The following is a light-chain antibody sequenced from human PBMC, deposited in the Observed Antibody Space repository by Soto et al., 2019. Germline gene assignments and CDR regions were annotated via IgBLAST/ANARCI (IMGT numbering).Light chain of an antibody. V-gene: IGKV1-33*01. CDR2: DAS. J-gene: IGKJ5*01. Sequence: IQMTQSPSTLSGYVGDRVTITCQASQNINNYLNWYQQKPGRAPKLLIYDASNLEAGVPSRFRGSGSGTDFTFTISRLQPEDIATYYCQPYENLPSFGQGRRLEIK. CDR1: QNINNY. CDR3: QPYENLPS.